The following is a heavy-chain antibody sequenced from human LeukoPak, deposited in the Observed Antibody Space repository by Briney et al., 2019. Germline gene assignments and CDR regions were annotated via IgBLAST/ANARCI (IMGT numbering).Heavy chain of an antibody. Sequence: ASVKVSCKDSGYTFTDYYMHWVRQAPGQGLELMRWSYPSSGGTNYAQKFQGRVTMTRDTSISTAYMELSRLRSDDTAVYYCARDPYYSSSWHLPQTIIDYWGQGTLVTVSS. CDR2: SYPSSGGT. CDR3: ARDPYYSSSWHLPQTIIDY. D-gene: IGHD6-13*01. V-gene: IGHV1-2*02. CDR1: GYTFTDYY. J-gene: IGHJ4*02.